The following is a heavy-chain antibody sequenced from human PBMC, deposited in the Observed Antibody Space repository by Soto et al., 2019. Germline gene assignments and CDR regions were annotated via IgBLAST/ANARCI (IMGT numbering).Heavy chain of an antibody. CDR2: IYYTGST. Sequence: PSETLSLTCSVSGGSISPYFWSWIRKPAVKGLEWIGRIYYTGSTNYNPPLKSRVSMSLDRARNQISLKVNFLTAADTAVYYCAREGGYFDSSGSGVYHYYGVDVWGRGTTVTVSS. J-gene: IGHJ6*02. D-gene: IGHD3-22*01. CDR3: AREGGYFDSSGSGVYHYYGVDV. V-gene: IGHV4-4*07. CDR1: GGSISPYF.